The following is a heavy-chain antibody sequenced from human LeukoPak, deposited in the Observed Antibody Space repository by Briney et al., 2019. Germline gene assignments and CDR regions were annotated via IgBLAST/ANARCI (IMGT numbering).Heavy chain of an antibody. CDR2: INHSGST. CDR1: GGSFSGYY. V-gene: IGHV4-34*01. Sequence: SETLSLTCAVYGGSFSGYYWSWIRQPPGKGLEWIGEINHSGSTNYNPSLKSRVTISVDTSKNQFSLKLSSVTAADTAVYYCARSMTTDRPYYYYGMDVWGQETTVTVSS. D-gene: IGHD4-17*01. J-gene: IGHJ6*02. CDR3: ARSMTTDRPYYYYGMDV.